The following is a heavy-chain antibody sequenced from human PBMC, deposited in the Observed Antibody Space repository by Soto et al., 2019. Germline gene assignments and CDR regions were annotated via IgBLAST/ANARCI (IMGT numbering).Heavy chain of an antibody. CDR3: AKEGTSGLYYFDY. CDR2: ISGSGDTS. CDR1: GFTFSNYA. J-gene: IGHJ4*02. D-gene: IGHD6-19*01. V-gene: IGHV3-23*01. Sequence: PGGSLRLSCAVSGFTFSNYAISWVRQAPGKGLEWVSIISGSGDTSYYADSVKGRFTISRDNSRNTLYLQMNSLRAGDSAKYYCAKEGTSGLYYFDYWGPGTLVTVSS.